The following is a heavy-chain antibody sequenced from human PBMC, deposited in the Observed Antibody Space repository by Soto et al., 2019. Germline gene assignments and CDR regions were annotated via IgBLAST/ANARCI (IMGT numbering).Heavy chain of an antibody. CDR1: GGSFSGYY. CDR2: INHSGST. V-gene: IGHV4-34*01. Sequence: PSETLSLTCAVYGGSFSGYYWSWIRQPPGKGLEWIGEINHSGSTNYNPSLKSRVTISVDTSKNQFSLKLSSVTAADTAVYYCAGGQIIAARRYYYYGMDVWGQGTTVTVSS. J-gene: IGHJ6*02. CDR3: AGGQIIAARRYYYYGMDV. D-gene: IGHD6-6*01.